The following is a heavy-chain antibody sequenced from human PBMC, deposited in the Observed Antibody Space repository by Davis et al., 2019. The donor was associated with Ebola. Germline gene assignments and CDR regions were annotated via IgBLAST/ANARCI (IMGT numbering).Heavy chain of an antibody. CDR1: GYTFTSYG. CDR2: ISAYNGNT. V-gene: IGHV1-18*01. Sequence: ASVKVSCKASGYTFTSYGISWVRQAPGQGLEWMGWISAYNGNTNYAQKLQGRVTMTTDTSTSTAYMELSSLRSEDTAVYYCARASYYDFWSGYYPPSKPYYYYGMDVWGQGTTVTVSS. J-gene: IGHJ6*02. CDR3: ARASYYDFWSGYYPPSKPYYYYGMDV. D-gene: IGHD3-3*01.